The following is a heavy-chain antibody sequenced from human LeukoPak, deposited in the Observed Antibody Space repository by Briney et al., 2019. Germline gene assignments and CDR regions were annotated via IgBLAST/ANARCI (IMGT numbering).Heavy chain of an antibody. CDR3: ARDQDYGGDFDY. CDR2: ISWNSGSI. Sequence: GGSPRLSCAASGFTFDDYAMHWVRQAPGKGLEWVSGISWNSGSIGYADSVKGRFTISRDNANNSLYLQMNSLRAEDTAVYYCARDQDYGGDFDYWGQGTLVTVSS. D-gene: IGHD4-17*01. J-gene: IGHJ4*02. V-gene: IGHV3-9*01. CDR1: GFTFDDYA.